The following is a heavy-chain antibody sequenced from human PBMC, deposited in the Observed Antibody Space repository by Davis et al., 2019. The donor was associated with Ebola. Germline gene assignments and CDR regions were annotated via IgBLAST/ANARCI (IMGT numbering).Heavy chain of an antibody. J-gene: IGHJ6*04. CDR3: ARDPGSERRGMDV. CDR2: INHSGST. V-gene: IGHV4-39*07. Sequence: MPSETLSLTCTVSGGSVSSGSYYWSWIRQPPGKGLEWIGEINHSGSTNYNPSLKSRVTISVDTSKNQFSLQLNSVTPEDTAVYYCARDPGSERRGMDVWGKGTTVTVSA. D-gene: IGHD3-10*01. CDR1: GGSVSSGSYY.